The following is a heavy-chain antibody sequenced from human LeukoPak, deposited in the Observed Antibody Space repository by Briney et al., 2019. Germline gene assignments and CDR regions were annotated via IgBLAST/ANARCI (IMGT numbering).Heavy chain of an antibody. J-gene: IGHJ4*02. CDR1: GGSISSYY. CDR3: ARRSSSWSFDY. V-gene: IGHV4-59*08. Sequence: SETLSLTCTVSGGSISSYYWSRIRQPPGKGLEWIGYIYYSGSTNYNPSLKSRVTISVDTSKNQFSLKLSSVTAADTAVYYCARRSSSWSFDYWGQGTLVTVSS. D-gene: IGHD6-13*01. CDR2: IYYSGST.